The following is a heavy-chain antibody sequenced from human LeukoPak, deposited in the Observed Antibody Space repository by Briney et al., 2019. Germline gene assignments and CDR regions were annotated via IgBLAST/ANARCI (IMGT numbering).Heavy chain of an antibody. J-gene: IGHJ4*02. CDR2: MNPNSGNT. CDR3: ARGFGSGGLLGEPEYNFDY. Sequence: ASVKVSCKASGYTFTSYDINWVRQATGQGLEWMGWMNPNSGNTGYAQKFQGRVTMTRNTSISTAYMELSSLRSEGTAVYYCARGFGSGGLLGEPEYNFDYWGQGTLVTVSS. V-gene: IGHV1-8*01. D-gene: IGHD3-16*01. CDR1: GYTFTSYD.